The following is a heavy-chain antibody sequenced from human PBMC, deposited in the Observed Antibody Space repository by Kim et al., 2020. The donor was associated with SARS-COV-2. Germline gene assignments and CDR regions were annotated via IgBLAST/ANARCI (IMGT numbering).Heavy chain of an antibody. CDR1: GFTFSSYG. D-gene: IGHD1-26*01. V-gene: IGHV3-33*05. Sequence: GGSLRLSCAASGFTFSSYGMHWVRQAPGKGLEWVAVISYDGSNKYYVDSVKGRFTISRDNSKNTLYLQMNSLRAEYTAVYYCARSGSYYGVWYFDYWGQGTLVTVSS. CDR2: ISYDGSNK. CDR3: ARSGSYYGVWYFDY. J-gene: IGHJ4*02.